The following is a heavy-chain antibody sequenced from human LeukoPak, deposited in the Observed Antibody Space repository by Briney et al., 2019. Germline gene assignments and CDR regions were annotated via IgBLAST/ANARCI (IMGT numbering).Heavy chain of an antibody. Sequence: GGSLRLSCVASGFTFSSYELNWVRQAQGKGLEWVSHISSSGSTVYYADSVKGRFTISRDNAKNSLYLQMNSLRAEDTAVYYCARRYCSSTSCLLDYWGQGTLVTVSS. J-gene: IGHJ4*02. CDR2: ISSSGSTV. CDR1: GFTFSSYE. V-gene: IGHV3-48*03. D-gene: IGHD2-2*01. CDR3: ARRYCSSTSCLLDY.